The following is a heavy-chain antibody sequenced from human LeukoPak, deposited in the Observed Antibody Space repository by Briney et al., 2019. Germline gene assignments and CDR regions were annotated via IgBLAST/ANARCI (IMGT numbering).Heavy chain of an antibody. V-gene: IGHV4-38-2*02. CDR3: ARTYYYDSGGQALDY. J-gene: IGHJ4*02. Sequence: SETLSLTCTVFGYSINSGYYWAWIRQPPGKGLEWIGNIYHSGTTYYNPSLKRRVTISVDTSKNQFSLDLSSVTAADTALYYCARTYYYDSGGQALDYWGQGTLDTVSS. D-gene: IGHD3-10*01. CDR1: GYSINSGYY. CDR2: IYHSGTT.